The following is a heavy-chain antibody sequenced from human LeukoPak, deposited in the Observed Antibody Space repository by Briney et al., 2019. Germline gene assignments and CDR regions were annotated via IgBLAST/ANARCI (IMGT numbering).Heavy chain of an antibody. J-gene: IGHJ5*02. D-gene: IGHD1-7*01. Sequence: ASVKVSCKASGYTFTSYGISWVRQAPGRGLEWMGWISAYNGNTNYAQKLQGRVTMTTDTSTSTAYVELRSLRSDGTAVYYCARDPWNYGEDWFDPWGQGTLVTVPS. CDR1: GYTFTSYG. V-gene: IGHV1-18*01. CDR2: ISAYNGNT. CDR3: ARDPWNYGEDWFDP.